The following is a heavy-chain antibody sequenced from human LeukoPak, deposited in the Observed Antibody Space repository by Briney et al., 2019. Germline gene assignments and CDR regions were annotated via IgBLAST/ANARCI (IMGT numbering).Heavy chain of an antibody. CDR3: ARERDSSSWYFSHDAFDI. CDR1: GFTFSSYS. V-gene: IGHV3-48*01. Sequence: GGSLRLSCAASGFTFSSYSMNWVRQAPGKGLEWVSYISSSSSTIYYADSVKGRFTISRDNAKNSLYLQMNSLRAEDTAVYYCARERDSSSWYFSHDAFDIWGQGTMVTVSS. D-gene: IGHD6-13*01. CDR2: ISSSSSTI. J-gene: IGHJ3*02.